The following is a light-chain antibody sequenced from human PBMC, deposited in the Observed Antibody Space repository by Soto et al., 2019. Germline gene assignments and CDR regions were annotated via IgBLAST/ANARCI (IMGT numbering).Light chain of an antibody. CDR2: GAS. V-gene: IGKV3-20*01. J-gene: IGKJ1*01. CDR3: QQYGSSPT. CDR1: QSVSSSY. Sequence: EIVLTQSPGTLSLSPGERATLSCRASQSVSSSYLAWYQQRPGQSPRLLIYGASSRAAGIPDRFSGSGSGTDFTLTISRLEPEDFAIYYCQQYGSSPTFGQGTKVDIK.